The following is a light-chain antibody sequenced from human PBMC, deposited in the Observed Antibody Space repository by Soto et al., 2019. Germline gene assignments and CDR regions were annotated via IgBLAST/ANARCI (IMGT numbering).Light chain of an antibody. CDR2: AAS. J-gene: IGKJ1*01. CDR1: QNIDHH. Sequence: DIQMTQSPSSLSASVGDRVTITCRASQNIDHHLNWYQHKPGRAPKLLMDAASRMQSGVPSRFSGSGTGTECTLIINSLQPEDFATYYCQQSYSTSWTFGQGTRVEVK. V-gene: IGKV1-39*01. CDR3: QQSYSTSWT.